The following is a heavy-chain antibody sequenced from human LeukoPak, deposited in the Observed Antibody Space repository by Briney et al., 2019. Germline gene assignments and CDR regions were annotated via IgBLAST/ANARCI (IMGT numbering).Heavy chain of an antibody. J-gene: IGHJ4*02. Sequence: SETLSLTCTVSGGSISSYYWSWIRQPPGKGLEWIGEINHSGSTNYNPSLKSRVTISVDTSKNQFSLKLSSVTAADTAVYYCARGSANPLRRVIDYWGQGTLVTVSS. CDR1: GGSISSYY. CDR2: INHSGST. CDR3: ARGSANPLRRVIDY. V-gene: IGHV4-34*01. D-gene: IGHD3-16*01.